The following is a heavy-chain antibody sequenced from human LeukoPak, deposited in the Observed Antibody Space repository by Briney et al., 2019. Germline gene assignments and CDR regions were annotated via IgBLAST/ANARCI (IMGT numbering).Heavy chain of an antibody. Sequence: KPSETLSLTCTGSGGSISSYYWSWIRQPPGKGLEWIGYIYYSGSTNYNPSLKSRVTISVDTSKNQFSLELSSVTAADTAVYYCARTHYGSFDYWGQGTLVTVSS. D-gene: IGHD4-17*01. CDR3: ARTHYGSFDY. J-gene: IGHJ4*02. V-gene: IGHV4-59*01. CDR2: IYYSGST. CDR1: GGSISSYY.